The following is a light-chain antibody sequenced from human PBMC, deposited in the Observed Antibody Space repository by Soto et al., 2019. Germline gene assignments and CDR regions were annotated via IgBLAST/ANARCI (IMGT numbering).Light chain of an antibody. CDR1: SSDVGSYNY. CDR3: SSYTSTATRV. J-gene: IGLJ3*02. Sequence: QSALTQPASVSGSPGQSITISCTGTSSDVGSYNYVSWYQQHPGKAPKLMICEVSNRPSGVSDRFSGSKSGNTASLTISGLQAEDEADYYCSSYTSTATRVFGGGTKLTVL. CDR2: EVS. V-gene: IGLV2-14*01.